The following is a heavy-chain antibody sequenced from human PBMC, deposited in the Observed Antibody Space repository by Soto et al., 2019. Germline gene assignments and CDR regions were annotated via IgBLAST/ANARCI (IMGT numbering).Heavy chain of an antibody. J-gene: IGHJ5*02. CDR1: GYTFTSYA. Sequence: GASVKVSCKASGYTFTSYAMHWVRQAPGQRLEWMGWINAGNGNTKYSQKFQGRVTITRDTSASTAYMELSSLRSEDTAVYYCARDLYYDSSGYYNPLNWFDPWGQGTLVTVSS. CDR2: INAGNGNT. V-gene: IGHV1-3*01. CDR3: ARDLYYDSSGYYNPLNWFDP. D-gene: IGHD3-22*01.